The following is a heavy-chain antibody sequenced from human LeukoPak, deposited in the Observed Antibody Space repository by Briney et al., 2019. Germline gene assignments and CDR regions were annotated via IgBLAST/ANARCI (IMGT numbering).Heavy chain of an antibody. CDR3: MRDQRGSHFDY. J-gene: IGHJ4*02. D-gene: IGHD1-26*01. Sequence: ASVKVSCKASGYTFTGYYIHWVRQAPGQGLEWMGWIHPNYGGTNSAQKFQGRVTMTRDTSINTAYMEVSRLRSDDTAVYYCMRDQRGSHFDYWGQGTLVTVSS. V-gene: IGHV1-2*02. CDR2: IHPNYGGT. CDR1: GYTFTGYY.